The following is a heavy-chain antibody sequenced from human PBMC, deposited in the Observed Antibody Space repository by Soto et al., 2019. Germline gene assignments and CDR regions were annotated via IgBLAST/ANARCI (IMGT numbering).Heavy chain of an antibody. J-gene: IGHJ5*02. CDR2: IYYSGST. CDR3: ARENSNLYWFDP. Sequence: SETLSLTCTVSGGSISSGGYYWSWIRQHPGKGLEWIGYIYYSGSTYYNPSLKSRVNISVDTSKNQFSLKLSSVTAADTAVYYCARENSNLYWFDPWGQGTLVTVSS. CDR1: GGSISSGGYY. V-gene: IGHV4-31*03. D-gene: IGHD4-4*01.